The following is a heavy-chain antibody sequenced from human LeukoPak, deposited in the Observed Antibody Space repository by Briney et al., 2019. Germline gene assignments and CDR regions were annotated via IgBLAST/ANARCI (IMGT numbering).Heavy chain of an antibody. D-gene: IGHD3-10*01. V-gene: IGHV3-7*01. Sequence: PGGSLRLSCAASGFTFDRNTMSWVRQAPGKGLEWVSNMNEVGSDIYYVDSVRGRFTISRDNAKKSVYLQMNSLRAEDTGVYYCARGGRSYFDFWGQGSLVTVSS. J-gene: IGHJ4*02. CDR3: ARGGRSYFDF. CDR1: GFTFDRNT. CDR2: MNEVGSDI.